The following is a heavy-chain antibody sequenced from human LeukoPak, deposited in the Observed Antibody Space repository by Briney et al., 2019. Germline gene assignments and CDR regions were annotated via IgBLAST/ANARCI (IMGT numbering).Heavy chain of an antibody. Sequence: KPSETLSITCAVSGYSISSGYYWGWIRQPPGKGLEWIGSIYHSGSTYYNPSLKSRVTISVDTSKNQFSLKLSSVTAADTAVYYCARPVTTYWFDPWGQGTLVTVSS. CDR1: GYSISSGYY. D-gene: IGHD4-17*01. J-gene: IGHJ5*02. CDR3: ARPVTTYWFDP. V-gene: IGHV4-38-2*01. CDR2: IYHSGST.